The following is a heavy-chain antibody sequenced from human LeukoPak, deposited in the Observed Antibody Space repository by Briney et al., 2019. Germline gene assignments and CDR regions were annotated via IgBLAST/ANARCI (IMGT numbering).Heavy chain of an antibody. J-gene: IGHJ4*02. V-gene: IGHV3-7*01. D-gene: IGHD3-9*01. Sequence: GGSLRLSCEASGFTFSDYWMSWVREAPGKGLEWVANIKEDGNEKYYVDSVKGRFTISRDNAKNAVYLQMNSLTAEDTAVYYCARGKLDFAIWGQGTLVTVSS. CDR1: GFTFSDYW. CDR3: ARGKLDFAI. CDR2: IKEDGNEK.